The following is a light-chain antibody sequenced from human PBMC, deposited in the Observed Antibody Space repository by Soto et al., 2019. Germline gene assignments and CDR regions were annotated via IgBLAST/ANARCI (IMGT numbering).Light chain of an antibody. J-gene: IGKJ5*01. CDR3: MQGTHWPIT. Sequence: DAVRIQSQLSLPVTLGQPASISARSNPSLANNDVIAYLTWFQQRPGRSPRRLIYKVSNRDSGVPARFSGSGSGTDFALKISRVEAEDVGVYYCMQGTHWPITFGQGTRLENK. CDR2: KVS. CDR1: PSLANNDVIAY. V-gene: IGKV2-30*01.